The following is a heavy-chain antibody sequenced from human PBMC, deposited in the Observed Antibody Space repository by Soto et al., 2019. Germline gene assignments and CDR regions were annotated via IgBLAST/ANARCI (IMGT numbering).Heavy chain of an antibody. J-gene: IGHJ6*02. Sequence: PSETLSLTCAVYGGSFSGYYWSWIRQPPGKGLEXXGEINHSGSTNYNPSLKSRVTISVDTSKNQFSLKLSSVTAADTAVYYCARAPGGGGSYYGYYYYGMDVWGQGTTVTVSS. CDR2: INHSGST. D-gene: IGHD1-26*01. CDR3: ARAPGGGGSYYGYYYYGMDV. V-gene: IGHV4-34*01. CDR1: GGSFSGYY.